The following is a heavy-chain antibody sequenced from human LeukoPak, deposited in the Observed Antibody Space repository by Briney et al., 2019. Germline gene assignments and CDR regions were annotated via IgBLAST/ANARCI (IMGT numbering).Heavy chain of an antibody. CDR2: MRYDGSNT. D-gene: IGHD3-9*01. CDR1: GFTFSNYG. Sequence: GGSLRLSCAASGFTFSNYGMHWVRQAPGKGLEWLAFMRYDGSNTHYADSVKGRFTISRDNSKNTLFLQMNSLRSGDTALYYCANGPHYNILTGFYKVRSHLDYWGQGTLVTVSS. J-gene: IGHJ4*02. CDR3: ANGPHYNILTGFYKVRSHLDY. V-gene: IGHV3-30*02.